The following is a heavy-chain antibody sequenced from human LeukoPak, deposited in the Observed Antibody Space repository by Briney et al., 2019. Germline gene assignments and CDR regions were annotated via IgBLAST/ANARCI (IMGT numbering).Heavy chain of an antibody. J-gene: IGHJ5*02. CDR1: GGSISSGGYY. Sequence: SETLSLTCTVSGGSISSGGYYWSWIRQPPGKGLEWIGYIYHSGSTYYNPSLKSRVTISVDTSKNQFSLKLSSVTAADTAVYYCARDRRYYYDTAGWFDPWGQGTLVTVSS. CDR3: ARDRRYYYDTAGWFDP. CDR2: IYHSGST. D-gene: IGHD3-22*01. V-gene: IGHV4-30-2*01.